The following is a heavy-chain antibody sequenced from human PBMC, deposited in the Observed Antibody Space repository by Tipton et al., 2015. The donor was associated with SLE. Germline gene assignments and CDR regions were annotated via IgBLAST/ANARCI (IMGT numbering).Heavy chain of an antibody. Sequence: GSLRLSCAASGFTFSDHYMDWVRQAPGKGLVWVSRISGDGTSVDYADSVKGRFTISRDNAKNTLLLQMNSLRAEDTAVYYCARRNSESGAFDMWGQGTLVTVSS. J-gene: IGHJ3*02. CDR1: GFTFSDHY. CDR3: ARRNSESGAFDM. CDR2: ISGDGTSV. V-gene: IGHV3-74*01. D-gene: IGHD3-10*01.